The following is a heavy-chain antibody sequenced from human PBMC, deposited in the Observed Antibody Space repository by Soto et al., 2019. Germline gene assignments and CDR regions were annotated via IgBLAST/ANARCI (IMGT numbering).Heavy chain of an antibody. CDR1: GGTFSSYT. V-gene: IGHV1-69*02. Sequence: QVQLVQSGAEVKKPGSSVKVSCKASGGTFSSYTISWVRQAPGQGLEWMGRIIPILGIANYAQKFQGRVTITADKSTSTAYMELSSLRSAATAVYYCARQDSSGWTGYYYYGMDVWGQGTTVTVSS. CDR2: IIPILGIA. D-gene: IGHD6-19*01. CDR3: ARQDSSGWTGYYYYGMDV. J-gene: IGHJ6*02.